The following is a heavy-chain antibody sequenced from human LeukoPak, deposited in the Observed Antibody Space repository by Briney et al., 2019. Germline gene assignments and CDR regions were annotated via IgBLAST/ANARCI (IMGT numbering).Heavy chain of an antibody. CDR3: TRDHDSTPFDY. V-gene: IGHV3-7*05. D-gene: IGHD3-22*01. CDR2: IKEDGSEK. CDR1: GFTFSSYW. Sequence: GGSLRLSCATSGFTFSSYWMSWVRQAPGKGLESVANIKEDGSEKYYVDSVKGRFTISRDNAKNSLSLQLNSLRAEDTAVYYCTRDHDSTPFDYWGQGTLVTVSS. J-gene: IGHJ4*02.